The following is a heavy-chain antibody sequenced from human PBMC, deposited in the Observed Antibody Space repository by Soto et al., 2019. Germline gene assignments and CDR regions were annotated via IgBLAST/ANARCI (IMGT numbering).Heavy chain of an antibody. Sequence: ASVKVSCKASGYTFTNYAIHWVRQAPGQRLEWMGWINAGNGNTKYSQKFQGSVTITRDTSASTAYMELSSLRSEDTAVYYCARARYYHDTSGLPRSDAFDIWGQGTMVTVSS. CDR3: ARARYYHDTSGLPRSDAFDI. V-gene: IGHV1-3*01. CDR1: GYTFTNYA. D-gene: IGHD3-22*01. J-gene: IGHJ3*02. CDR2: INAGNGNT.